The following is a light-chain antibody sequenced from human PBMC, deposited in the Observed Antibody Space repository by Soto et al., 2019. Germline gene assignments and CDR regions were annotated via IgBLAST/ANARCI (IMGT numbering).Light chain of an antibody. CDR3: QQRSNWPRT. CDR2: DAS. CDR1: RSVSSY. V-gene: IGKV3-11*01. J-gene: IGKJ1*01. Sequence: EVVLTQSQATLSLSPGDRATLSCRASRSVSSYLAWYKQKPGQAPRIISYDASNRATGIPARVSGSGSGTEFTLTISSLQPEDFAVYYCQQRSNWPRTFGQGTKVDIK.